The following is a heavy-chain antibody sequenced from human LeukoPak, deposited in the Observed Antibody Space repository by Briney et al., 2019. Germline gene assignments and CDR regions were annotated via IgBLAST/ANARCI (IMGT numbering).Heavy chain of an antibody. CDR1: GYTFTSYY. CDR2: INPSGGST. Sequence: ASVKVSCKASGYTFTSYYMHWVRQAPGQGLEWMGIINPSGGSTSYAQKFQGRVTMTRDTSTSTVYMELSSLRSEDTAVYYCAREGCGGDCYFYYYYYYMDVWGKGTTVTVSS. D-gene: IGHD2-21*01. J-gene: IGHJ6*03. CDR3: AREGCGGDCYFYYYYYYMDV. V-gene: IGHV1-46*01.